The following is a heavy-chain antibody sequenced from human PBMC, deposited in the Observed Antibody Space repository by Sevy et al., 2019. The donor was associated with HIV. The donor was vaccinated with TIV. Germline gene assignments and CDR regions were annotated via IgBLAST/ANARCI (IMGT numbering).Heavy chain of an antibody. V-gene: IGHV1-8*01. J-gene: IGHJ6*02. CDR2: MNPNSGNT. D-gene: IGHD6-25*01. Sequence: ASVKVSCKASGYTFTSYDINWVRQATGQGLEWMGWMNPNSGNTGYAQKFQGRVTMTRNTSISTAYMELSSLRSEETAVYYCAGEPTVIAAVYYYGMDVWGQGTTVTVSS. CDR1: GYTFTSYD. CDR3: AGEPTVIAAVYYYGMDV.